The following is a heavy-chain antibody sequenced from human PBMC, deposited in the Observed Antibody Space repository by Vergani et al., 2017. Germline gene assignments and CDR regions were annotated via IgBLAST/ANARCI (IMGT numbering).Heavy chain of an antibody. CDR1: GGTFSSYA. J-gene: IGHJ4*02. D-gene: IGHD3-22*01. CDR2: IIPIFGTA. CDR3: ARVIAYYYDSSGYYGTLFGY. Sequence: QVQLVQSGAEVKKPGSSVKVSCKASGGTFSSYAISWVRQAPGQGLEWMGGIIPIFGTANYAQKFQGRITITADESTSTAYMELSSLRSEDTAVYYCARVIAYYYDSSGYYGTLFGYWGQGTLVTVSS. V-gene: IGHV1-69*12.